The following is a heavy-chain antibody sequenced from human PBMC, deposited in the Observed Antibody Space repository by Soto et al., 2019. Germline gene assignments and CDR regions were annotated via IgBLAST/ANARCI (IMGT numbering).Heavy chain of an antibody. CDR2: IWYDGSNK. J-gene: IGHJ3*02. CDR3: ASDQESVFSRSYGVWASPGAFDI. Sequence: QVQLVESGGGVVQPGRSLRLFCAASGFTFSSYGMHWVRQAPGKGLEWVAVIWYDGSNKYYADSVKGRFTISRDNSKNTLYLQMNSLRAEDTAVYYCASDQESVFSRSYGVWASPGAFDIWGQGTMVTVSS. V-gene: IGHV3-33*01. CDR1: GFTFSSYG. D-gene: IGHD1-26*01.